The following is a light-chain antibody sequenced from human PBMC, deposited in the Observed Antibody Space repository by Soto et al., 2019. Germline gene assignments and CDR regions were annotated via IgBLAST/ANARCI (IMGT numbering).Light chain of an antibody. J-gene: IGLJ1*01. V-gene: IGLV1-44*01. CDR3: AAWDDSLNGHV. CDR2: NTN. Sequence: QSVLTQPPSASGTPGQRVTISCSGGSSNIGANSVNWYLHLPGTAPRLLIYNTNRRPSGVPARFSGSKSGTSASLAISGLQSEDEADYYCAAWDDSLNGHVFGTGTKLTVL. CDR1: SSNIGANS.